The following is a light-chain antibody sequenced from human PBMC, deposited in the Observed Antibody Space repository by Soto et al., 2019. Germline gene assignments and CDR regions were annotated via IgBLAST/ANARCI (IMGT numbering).Light chain of an antibody. CDR2: AAS. Sequence: DIQMTQSPSSLSASVGDRVTITCRASQTISSYLNWYQQKPGKAPKLLIYAASSLQSGVPSRFSGSGSGTDFTLTISSLQPEDFATYYCHQYNSYPYTFGQGTNLE. J-gene: IGKJ2*01. CDR3: HQYNSYPYT. V-gene: IGKV1-39*01. CDR1: QTISSY.